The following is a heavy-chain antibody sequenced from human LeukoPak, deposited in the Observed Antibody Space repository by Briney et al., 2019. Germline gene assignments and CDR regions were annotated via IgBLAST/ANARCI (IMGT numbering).Heavy chain of an antibody. CDR2: IRGSGGST. V-gene: IGHV3-23*01. Sequence: GGSLRLSCAASGFTFRTYAMIWVRQAPGKGLEWVSIIRGSGGSTYYADSVKGRFTISRDNSKNTLYLQMNSLRAEDTAVYYCARERIMITFGGVIVNYGMDVWGQGTTVTVSS. CDR1: GFTFRTYA. CDR3: ARERIMITFGGVIVNYGMDV. J-gene: IGHJ6*02. D-gene: IGHD3-16*02.